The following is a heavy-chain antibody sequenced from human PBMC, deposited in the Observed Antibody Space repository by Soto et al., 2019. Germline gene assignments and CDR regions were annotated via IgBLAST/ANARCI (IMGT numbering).Heavy chain of an antibody. J-gene: IGHJ5*02. D-gene: IGHD3-16*01. CDR1: GYTLTELS. CDR2: FDPEDGET. V-gene: IGHV1-24*01. CDR3: ATLIMITFGGVIGP. Sequence: ASVKVSCKVSGYTLTELSVHWVRQAPGKGLEWMGGFDPEDGETIYAQKFQGRVTMTEDTSTDTAYMELSSLRSEDTAVYYCATLIMITFGGVIGPWGQGTLVTVSS.